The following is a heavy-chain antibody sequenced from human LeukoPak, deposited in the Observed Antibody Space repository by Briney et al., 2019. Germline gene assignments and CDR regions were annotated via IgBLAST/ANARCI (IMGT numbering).Heavy chain of an antibody. CDR3: TTCLNGAGQPVAIYYYGMDV. V-gene: IGHV1-24*01. CDR2: FDPPGGET. D-gene: IGHD2-2*01. CDR1: GYTLTEMS. J-gene: IGHJ6*02. Sequence: ASVMVSCKVSGYTLTEMSIHWVRQAPGGALEWMGGFDPPGGETVYAPKFQGRDTMTEDTSADTAYMELSSLRSEDTAVYYCTTCLNGAGQPVAIYYYGMDVWGQGTTVSVS.